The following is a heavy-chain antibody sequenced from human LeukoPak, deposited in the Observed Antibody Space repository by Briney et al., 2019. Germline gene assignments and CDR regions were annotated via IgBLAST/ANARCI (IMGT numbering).Heavy chain of an antibody. V-gene: IGHV3-64D*09. J-gene: IGHJ4*02. CDR2: INTNGDDT. D-gene: IGHD3-10*01. CDR1: GFTFSTYA. Sequence: QAGGSLRLSCSASGFTFSTYAMHWVRQAPGKGLEHVSTINTNGDDTYYADSVKGRFTISRDNSKRTLHLQMSSLRAEDTAVYYCVKDLRGGGYYTSFDYWGQGTLVTVSS. CDR3: VKDLRGGGYYTSFDY.